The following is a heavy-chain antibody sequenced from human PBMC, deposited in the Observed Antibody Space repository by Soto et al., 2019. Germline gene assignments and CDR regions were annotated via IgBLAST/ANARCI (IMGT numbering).Heavy chain of an antibody. CDR1: GFTFSSYS. V-gene: IGHV3-21*01. D-gene: IGHD6-13*01. CDR3: ARGGIAAAEYYYYYYGMDV. CDR2: ISSSSSYI. Sequence: TGGSLRLSCAASGFTFSSYSMNWVRQAPGKGLEWVSSISSSSSYIYYADSVKGRFTISRDNAKNSLYLQMNSLRAEDTAVYYCARGGIAAAEYYYYYYGMDVWGQGTTVTVSS. J-gene: IGHJ6*02.